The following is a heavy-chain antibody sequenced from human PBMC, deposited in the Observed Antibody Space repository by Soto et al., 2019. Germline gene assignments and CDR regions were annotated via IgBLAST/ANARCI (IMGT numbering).Heavy chain of an antibody. CDR3: AKVFNLGVTTRPFDY. V-gene: IGHV3-23*01. D-gene: IGHD4-17*01. Sequence: PGGSLRLSCAASGFTFSSYAMSWVRQAPGKGLEWVSAISGSGGSTYYADSVKGRFTISRDNSKNTLYLQMNSLRAEDTAVYYCAKVFNLGVTTRPFDYWGQGTLVTVSS. CDR1: GFTFSSYA. J-gene: IGHJ4*02. CDR2: ISGSGGST.